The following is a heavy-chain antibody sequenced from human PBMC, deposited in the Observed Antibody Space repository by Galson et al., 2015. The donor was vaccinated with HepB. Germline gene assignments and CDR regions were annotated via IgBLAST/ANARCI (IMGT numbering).Heavy chain of an antibody. CDR3: GRRNAPPRPGFYRYFDL. CDR2: IRGQTDGETA. Sequence: SLRLSCAASGFMFCDYAVDWFRQAPGKGLEWVAFIRGQTDGETAESAASGNGIFIVSRDYSKSIAYLNKNRLKAEDTSVYYSGRRNAPPRPGFYRYFDLWGQGTPVYDSS. D-gene: IGHD1-26*01. J-gene: IGHJ5*02. CDR1: GFMFCDYA. V-gene: IGHV3-49*03.